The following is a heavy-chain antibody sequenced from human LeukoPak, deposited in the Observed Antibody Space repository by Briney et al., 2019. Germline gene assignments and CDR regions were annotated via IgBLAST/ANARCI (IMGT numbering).Heavy chain of an antibody. CDR3: ARHIGGVDYY. CDR2: IYYSGST. CDR1: GGSISSYY. J-gene: IGHJ4*02. D-gene: IGHD2-8*01. V-gene: IGHV4-59*08. Sequence: SETLSLTCTVSGGSISSYYWSWIRRPPGKGLEWIGYIYYSGSTNYNPSLKSRVTISVDTSKNQFSLKLSSVTAADTAMYYCARHIGGVDYYWGQGALVTVSS.